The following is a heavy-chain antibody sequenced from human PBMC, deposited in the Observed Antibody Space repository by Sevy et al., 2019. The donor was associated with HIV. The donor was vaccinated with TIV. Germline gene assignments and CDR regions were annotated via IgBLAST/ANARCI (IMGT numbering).Heavy chain of an antibody. CDR2: ISHYERYK. D-gene: IGHD2-21*02. V-gene: IGHV3-30*01. CDR1: GFSFSNYD. CDR3: ARLVSCGGDCYYLDS. Sequence: GGSLRLSCAASGFSFSNYDMHWVRQAPGKGLDWVAVISHYERYKNYAESVKVRFTISRDNFKNTLFLQMDSLRPEDTAVYFCARLVSCGGDCYYLDSWGQGALVTVSS. J-gene: IGHJ4*02.